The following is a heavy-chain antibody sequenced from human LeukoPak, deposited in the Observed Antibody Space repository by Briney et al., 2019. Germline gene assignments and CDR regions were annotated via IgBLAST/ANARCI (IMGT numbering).Heavy chain of an antibody. J-gene: IGHJ4*02. CDR2: IKQDGSEK. D-gene: IGHD2-8*01. Sequence: GGSLRLSCAVSGFTFSNYWMTWVRQAPGKGLEWVANIKQDGSEKYYVDSVKGRFTISRDNAESSLYLQMNSLRVEDTAVYYCTRGVTIVPDYWGQGTLVTVSS. CDR1: GFTFSNYW. CDR3: TRGVTIVPDY. V-gene: IGHV3-7*01.